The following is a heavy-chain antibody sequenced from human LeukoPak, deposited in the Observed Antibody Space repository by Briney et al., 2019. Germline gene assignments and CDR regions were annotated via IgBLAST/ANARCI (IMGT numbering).Heavy chain of an antibody. CDR1: GFIFSNYG. V-gene: IGHV3-23*01. Sequence: GGSLRLSCAASGFIFSNYGMNWVRQAPGKGLEWVAAISASGSATSYADSVKGRFTISRDNSKNTLYLQMNSLRAEDTAVYYCARDTFTMVRGVIRYYYGMDVWGQGTTVTVSS. D-gene: IGHD3-10*01. CDR2: ISASGSAT. CDR3: ARDTFTMVRGVIRYYYGMDV. J-gene: IGHJ6*02.